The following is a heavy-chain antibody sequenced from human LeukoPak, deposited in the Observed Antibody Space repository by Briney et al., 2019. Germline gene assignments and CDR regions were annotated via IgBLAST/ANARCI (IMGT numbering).Heavy chain of an antibody. CDR3: ARSEVTPYGYFDY. J-gene: IGHJ4*02. Sequence: GGSLRLSCAASGFTFSSYWMHWVRQVPGKGLVWVSRINTDGSSTSYADSVKGRFTISSDNAKNTLYLQMNSLRAEDTAVYYCARSEVTPYGYFDYWGQGTLVTVSS. CDR1: GFTFSSYW. D-gene: IGHD3-10*01. V-gene: IGHV3-74*01. CDR2: INTDGSST.